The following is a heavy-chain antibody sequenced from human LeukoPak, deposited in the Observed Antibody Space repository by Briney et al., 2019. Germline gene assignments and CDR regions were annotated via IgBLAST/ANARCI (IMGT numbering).Heavy chain of an antibody. V-gene: IGHV3-66*01. Sequence: PGGSLRLSCAASGFTVSSNYMSWVRQAPGKGLEWVSVIYSGGSTYYADSVKGRFTISRDNSKNTLYLQMNSLRAEDTAVYYCARSPAYYYGSGSYSGTYYFDYWGQGTLVTVSS. CDR1: GFTVSSNY. CDR2: IYSGGST. D-gene: IGHD3-10*01. J-gene: IGHJ4*02. CDR3: ARSPAYYYGSGSYSGTYYFDY.